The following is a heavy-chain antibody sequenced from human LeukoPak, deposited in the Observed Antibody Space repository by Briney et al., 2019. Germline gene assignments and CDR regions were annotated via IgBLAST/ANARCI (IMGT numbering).Heavy chain of an antibody. Sequence: GASLRLSCAASGFTFSSYAMSWVRQAPGKGLEWVSVISGSGGSTYYADSVKGRFTISRDNSKNTLYLQMNSLRAEDTAVYYCAREVAAAGDNYYYYYGMDVWGKGTTVTVSS. CDR2: ISGSGGST. V-gene: IGHV3-23*01. CDR3: AREVAAAGDNYYYYYGMDV. CDR1: GFTFSSYA. D-gene: IGHD6-13*01. J-gene: IGHJ6*04.